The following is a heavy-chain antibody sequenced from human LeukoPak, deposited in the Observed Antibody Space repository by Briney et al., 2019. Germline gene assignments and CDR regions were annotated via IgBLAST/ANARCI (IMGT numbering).Heavy chain of an antibody. CDR2: TKNKADSYTT. CDR3: GVWMSWKGY. J-gene: IGHJ4*02. Sequence: GGSLRLSCAASGSTLSDHYMDWVRQAPGKGLEWVGRTKNKADSYTTEYAASVEGRFTISRDDSKNSLYLQMNSLKTEDTAVYYYGVWMSWKGYWGQGTLVTVSS. CDR1: GSTLSDHY. V-gene: IGHV3-72*01. D-gene: IGHD5-12*01.